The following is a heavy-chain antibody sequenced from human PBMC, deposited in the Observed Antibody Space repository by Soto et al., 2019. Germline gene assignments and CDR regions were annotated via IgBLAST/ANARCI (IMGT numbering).Heavy chain of an antibody. CDR3: ARDQGRTVTRGDWFDP. D-gene: IGHD6-19*01. Sequence: GGSLRLSYAASGFMFSTYAMHWVRQAPGKGLEWVAVISYDGNDIYYGDSVKGRFTISRDNSRNTLYLEMNSLQPEDTAVFYCARDQGRTVTRGDWFDPWGQGTLVTVSS. J-gene: IGHJ5*02. CDR1: GFMFSTYA. CDR2: ISYDGNDI. V-gene: IGHV3-30-3*01.